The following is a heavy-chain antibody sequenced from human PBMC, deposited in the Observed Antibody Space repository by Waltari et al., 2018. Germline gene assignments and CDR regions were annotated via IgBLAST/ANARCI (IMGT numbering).Heavy chain of an antibody. J-gene: IGHJ4*02. V-gene: IGHV4-59*11. CDR1: GGSISSHY. CDR2: IYYSGST. CDR3: ARDRTYYGSGSYYNVLDY. D-gene: IGHD3-10*01. Sequence: QVQLQESGPGLVKPSETLSLTCTVSGGSISSHYWSWIRQPPGKGLEWIGYIYYSGSTNYNPSLKSRVTISVDTSKNQFSLKLSSVTAADTAVYYCARDRTYYGSGSYYNVLDYWGQGTLVTVSS.